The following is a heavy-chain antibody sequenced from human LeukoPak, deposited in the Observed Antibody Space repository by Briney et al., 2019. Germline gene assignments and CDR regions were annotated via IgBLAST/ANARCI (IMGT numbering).Heavy chain of an antibody. CDR3: AKDRGASGSYYYYYYMDV. V-gene: IGHV3-30*02. CDR1: GFTFSSYG. D-gene: IGHD1-26*01. CDR2: IWYGGSNK. Sequence: GGSLRLSCAASGFTFSSYGMHWVRQAPGKGLEWVAVIWYGGSNKYYADSVKGRFTISRDNSKNTLYLQMNSLRAEDTAVYYCAKDRGASGSYYYYYYMDVWGKGTTVTVSS. J-gene: IGHJ6*03.